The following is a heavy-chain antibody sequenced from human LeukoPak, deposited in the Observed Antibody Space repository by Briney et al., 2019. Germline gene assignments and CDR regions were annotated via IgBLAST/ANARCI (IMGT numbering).Heavy chain of an antibody. V-gene: IGHV3-7*01. CDR2: INQDGSVK. Sequence: GGSLRLSCVASGFTFSSYWMTWVRQAPGKGLEWVANINQDGSVKYYVDSLKGRFTISRDNAKKSVHLQMNSLGVEDTAVYYCARDLPYSYGYNYWGQGTLVTVSS. D-gene: IGHD5-18*01. J-gene: IGHJ4*02. CDR1: GFTFSSYW. CDR3: ARDLPYSYGYNY.